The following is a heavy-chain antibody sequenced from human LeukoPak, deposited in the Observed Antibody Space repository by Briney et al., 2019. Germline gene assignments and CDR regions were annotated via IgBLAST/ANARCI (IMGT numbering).Heavy chain of an antibody. V-gene: IGHV3-30*18. CDR3: AKDQAAAAGMRY. D-gene: IGHD6-13*01. CDR2: ISYGGSNK. J-gene: IGHJ4*02. Sequence: GGSLRLSCAASGFTFSSYGMHWVRQAPGKGLEWVAVISYGGSNKYYADSVKGRFTISRDNSKNTLYLQMNSLRAEDTAVYYCAKDQAAAAGMRYWGQGTLVTVSS. CDR1: GFTFSSYG.